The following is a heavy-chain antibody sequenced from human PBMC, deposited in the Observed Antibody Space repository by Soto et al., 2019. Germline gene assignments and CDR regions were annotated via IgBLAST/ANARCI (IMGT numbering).Heavy chain of an antibody. D-gene: IGHD2-2*01. CDR1: GDTFTSYD. V-gene: IGHV1-8*01. CDR2: MNPNSGNT. CDR3: ATDCSSTSCYVAY. Sequence: ASVKVSCKASGDTFTSYDINCVRQATGQGLEWMGWMNPNSGNTGYAQKFQGRVTMTRNTSISTAYMELSSLRSEDTAVYYCATDCSSTSCYVAYWGQGTLVTVSS. J-gene: IGHJ4*02.